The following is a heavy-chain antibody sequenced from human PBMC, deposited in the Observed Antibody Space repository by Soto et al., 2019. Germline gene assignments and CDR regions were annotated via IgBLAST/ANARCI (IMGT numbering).Heavy chain of an antibody. J-gene: IGHJ5*02. D-gene: IGHD3-3*01. CDR1: GGSISSGDYY. V-gene: IGHV4-31*03. CDR3: ARWWSGSRQGFDP. CDR2: IYYSGST. Sequence: QVQLQESGPGLVKPSQTLSLTCTVSGGSISSGDYYWSWIRQHPGKGLEWIGYIYYSGSTHYNPALKSRITISVDPSKNQFSLKLSSVTAADTAVYYGARWWSGSRQGFDPWGQGTLVNVSS.